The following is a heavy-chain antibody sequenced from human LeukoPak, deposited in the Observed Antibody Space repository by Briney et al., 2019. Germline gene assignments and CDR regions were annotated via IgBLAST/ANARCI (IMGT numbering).Heavy chain of an antibody. V-gene: IGHV1-2*02. CDR2: INPNSGGT. CDR3: ARNPLGYCSSTSCYEGDWFDP. J-gene: IGHJ5*02. CDR1: GYTFTGYY. D-gene: IGHD2-2*03. Sequence: GASVKVSCKASGYTFTGYYMHCVRQAPGQGLEWMGWINPNSGGTNYAQKFQGRVTMTRDTSISTAYMELSRLRSDDTAVYYCARNPLGYCSSTSCYEGDWFDPWGQGTLVTVSS.